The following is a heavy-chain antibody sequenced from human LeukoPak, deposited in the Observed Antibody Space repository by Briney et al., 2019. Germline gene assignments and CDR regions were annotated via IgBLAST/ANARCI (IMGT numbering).Heavy chain of an antibody. CDR3: ARDVGEGYCSGGSCSDY. J-gene: IGHJ4*02. V-gene: IGHV1-18*01. D-gene: IGHD2-15*01. CDR1: GYTFTSYG. CDR2: ISAYNGNT. Sequence: GASVKVSCKASGYTFTSYGISWVRQAPGRGLEWMGWISAYNGNTNYAQKLQGRVTTTTDTSTSTVYMDLRSLRSDDTAVYYCARDVGEGYCSGGSCSDYWGQGTLVTVSS.